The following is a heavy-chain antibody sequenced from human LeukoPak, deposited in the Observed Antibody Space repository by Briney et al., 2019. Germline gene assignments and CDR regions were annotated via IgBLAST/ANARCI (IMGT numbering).Heavy chain of an antibody. Sequence: SETLSLTCTVSGYSISSSYYWGWIRQPPGKGLEWIGSFYYSGSTYYYYNPSLKSRVTLAVDMSKNQFSLKLNSVTAADTAVYYCARRVRSTEYFQHWGQGTLVTVSS. CDR1: GYSISSSYY. CDR3: ARRVRSTEYFQH. J-gene: IGHJ1*01. V-gene: IGHV4-39*01. CDR2: FYYSGST. D-gene: IGHD1-1*01.